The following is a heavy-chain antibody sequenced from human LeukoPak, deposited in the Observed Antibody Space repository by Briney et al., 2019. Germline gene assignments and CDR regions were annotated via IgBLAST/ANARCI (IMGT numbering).Heavy chain of an antibody. CDR3: ARVSWFPGTSYYYMDV. CDR2: IYHSGST. Sequence: SETLSLTCAVSGGSISSSNWWSWVRQPPGKGLEWIGEIYHSGSTNYNPSLKSRVTISVDKSKNQFSLKLSSVTAADTAVYYCARVSWFPGTSYYYMDVWGKGTTVTVSS. J-gene: IGHJ6*03. V-gene: IGHV4-4*02. CDR1: GGSISSSNW. D-gene: IGHD1-1*01.